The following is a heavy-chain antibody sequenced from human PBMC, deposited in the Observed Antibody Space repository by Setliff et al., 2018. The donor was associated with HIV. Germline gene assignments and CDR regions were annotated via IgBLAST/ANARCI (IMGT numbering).Heavy chain of an antibody. Sequence: ASVKVSCKTSGYIFIRYYIFWVRQAPGQGPEWMGNINPHTGVTKYAEKFQGRDTMTRDTSINTIYMELSRLRSDDTAVYYCARDLRDGFEEWFSTLDDGMDVWGQGTTVTVSS. CDR3: ARDLRDGFEEWFSTLDDGMDV. V-gene: IGHV1-2*02. CDR1: GYIFIRYY. D-gene: IGHD3-3*01. J-gene: IGHJ6*02. CDR2: INPHTGVT.